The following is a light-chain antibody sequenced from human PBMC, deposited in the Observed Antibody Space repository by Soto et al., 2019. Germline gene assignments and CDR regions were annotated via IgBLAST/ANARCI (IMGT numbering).Light chain of an antibody. Sequence: DIQMTQSPSSLSVSVGDRVTITCQASQDISNYLNWYQQKPGKAPKLLIYDASNLETGVPSRFSGRGSGTEFTFTISSLQPEDIATYYCQQYDNLPLTFGGGNKVEIK. J-gene: IGKJ4*01. CDR2: DAS. CDR1: QDISNY. CDR3: QQYDNLPLT. V-gene: IGKV1-33*01.